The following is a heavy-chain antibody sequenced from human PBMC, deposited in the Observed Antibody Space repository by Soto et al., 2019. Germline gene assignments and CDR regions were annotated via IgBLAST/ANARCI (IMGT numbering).Heavy chain of an antibody. D-gene: IGHD1-26*01. J-gene: IGHJ4*02. CDR1: GGSVSSGSYY. CDR3: ARGLYSGSYGYYFDY. Sequence: SETLSLTRTVSGGSVSSGSYYWSWIRQPPGKGLEWIGYIYYSGSTNYNPSLKSRVTISVDTSKNQFSLKLSSVTAADTAVYYCARGLYSGSYGYYFDYWGQGTLVTVSS. CDR2: IYYSGST. V-gene: IGHV4-61*01.